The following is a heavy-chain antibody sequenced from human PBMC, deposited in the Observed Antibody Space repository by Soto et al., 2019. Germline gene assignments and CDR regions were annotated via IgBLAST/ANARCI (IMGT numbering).Heavy chain of an antibody. D-gene: IGHD4-17*01. J-gene: IGHJ4*02. Sequence: EVQLLESGGDVVQPGESLRLSCAVSGFDFSRNAMYWVRQAPGKGLEWGSGIGGSGGNTNYADSIKGRFTISRDNSKNTLYLQLNSLRAEDTAIYFCARGHGDLSGNYFAYWGQGTLVTVSS. CDR1: GFDFSRNA. V-gene: IGHV3-23*01. CDR3: ARGHGDLSGNYFAY. CDR2: IGGSGGNT.